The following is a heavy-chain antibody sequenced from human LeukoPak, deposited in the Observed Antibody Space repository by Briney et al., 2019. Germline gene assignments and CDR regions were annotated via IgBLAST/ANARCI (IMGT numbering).Heavy chain of an antibody. Sequence: SETLSLTCAVSGGPFSNYFWTWIRQPPGKGLEWLAEINDSGSTNSNSSLRSRVAISLDTSRNQFSLRLTSVTAADTAVYYCARGQYCSTTTCYSARRYFDFWGQGTLVTVSS. V-gene: IGHV4-34*01. D-gene: IGHD2-2*01. J-gene: IGHJ4*02. CDR3: ARGQYCSTTTCYSARRYFDF. CDR1: GGPFSNYF. CDR2: INDSGST.